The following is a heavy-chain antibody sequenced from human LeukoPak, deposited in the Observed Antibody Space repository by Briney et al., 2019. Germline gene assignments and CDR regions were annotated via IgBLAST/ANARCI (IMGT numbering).Heavy chain of an antibody. V-gene: IGHV3-53*01. D-gene: IGHD3-3*01. J-gene: IGHJ4*02. CDR1: GFTVSSNY. CDR2: IYSGGST. Sequence: GGSLRLSCAASGFTVSSNYMSWVRQAPGKGLEWVSVIYSGGSTYYADSVKDRFTISRDSSKNTLYLQMNSLRAEDTAMYYCARDSRHYDFWSGSDYWGQGTLVTVSS. CDR3: ARDSRHYDFWSGSDY.